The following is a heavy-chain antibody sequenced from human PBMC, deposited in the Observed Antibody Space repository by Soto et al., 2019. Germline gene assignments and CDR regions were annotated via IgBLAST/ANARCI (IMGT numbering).Heavy chain of an antibody. CDR1: GGTFSSYA. CDR2: IIPIFGTA. CDR3: ASGAARPHYYYYGMDV. V-gene: IGHV1-69*13. D-gene: IGHD6-6*01. Sequence: SVKVSCKASGGTFSSYAISWVRQAPGQGLEWMGGIIPIFGTANYAQKFQGRVTITADESTSTAYMELSSLRSEDTAVYYCASGAARPHYYYYGMDVWGQGTTVTVSS. J-gene: IGHJ6*02.